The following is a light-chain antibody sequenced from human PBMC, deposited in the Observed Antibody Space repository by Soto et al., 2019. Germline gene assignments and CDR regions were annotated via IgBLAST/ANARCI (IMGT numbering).Light chain of an antibody. CDR3: AVWDDNLIGVV. CDR2: RNN. V-gene: IGLV1-47*01. Sequence: QSVLTQPPSASGTPGQRVTISCSGSSSNIGSNFVFWYQQLPGTAPKLLTYRNNLRPSGVPDRFSGSKSGTSASLAISGLRSEDEADYYCAVWDDNLIGVVFGGGTKVTVL. CDR1: SSNIGSNF. J-gene: IGLJ2*01.